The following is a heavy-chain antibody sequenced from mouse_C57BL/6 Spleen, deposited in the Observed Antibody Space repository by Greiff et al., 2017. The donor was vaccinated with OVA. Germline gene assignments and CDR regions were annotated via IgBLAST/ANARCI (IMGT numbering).Heavy chain of an antibody. J-gene: IGHJ2*01. D-gene: IGHD1-1*01. Sequence: EVQLKQSGPELVKPGASVKIPCKASGYTFTDYNMDWVKQSHGKSLEWIGDINPNNGGTIYNQKFKGKATLTVDKSSSTAYMELRSLTSEDTAVYYCARKGLRGYFDYWSQGTTLTVSS. CDR1: GYTFTDYN. CDR2: INPNNGGT. CDR3: ARKGLRGYFDY. V-gene: IGHV1-18*01.